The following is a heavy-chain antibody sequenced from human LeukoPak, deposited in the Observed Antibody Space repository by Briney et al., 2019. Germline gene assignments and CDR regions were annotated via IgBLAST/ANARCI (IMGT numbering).Heavy chain of an antibody. Sequence: GESLKISCKGSGYNFASDWIGWVRQMPGKGLEWMGLIYPGDSDTRYSPSFQGQVTISADRSISTAYLHWSSLKASDTAMYYCARQGITGTNALDYWGQGTLVTVSS. V-gene: IGHV5-51*01. J-gene: IGHJ4*02. CDR2: IYPGDSDT. CDR1: GYNFASDW. D-gene: IGHD1/OR15-1a*01. CDR3: ARQGITGTNALDY.